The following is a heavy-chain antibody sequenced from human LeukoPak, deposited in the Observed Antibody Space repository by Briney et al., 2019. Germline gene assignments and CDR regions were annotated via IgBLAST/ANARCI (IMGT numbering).Heavy chain of an antibody. D-gene: IGHD4-17*01. CDR2: INEDGSIT. Sequence: GGSLRLSCAVSGFTFRTYWMHWVRQVPGEGLVWVSRINEDGSITNYADSVKGRFTISRDNAKNSLYLQMNSLRAEDTAVYYCARDLDYGDPYFDYWGRGTLVTVSS. CDR3: ARDLDYGDPYFDY. J-gene: IGHJ4*02. CDR1: GFTFRTYW. V-gene: IGHV3-74*01.